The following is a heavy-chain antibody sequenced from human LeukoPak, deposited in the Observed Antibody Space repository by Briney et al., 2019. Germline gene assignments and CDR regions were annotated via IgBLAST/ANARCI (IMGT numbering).Heavy chain of an antibody. V-gene: IGHV4-38-2*02. CDR2: IFPSGST. CDR3: ARDRAYGSHYFDY. J-gene: IGHJ4*02. CDR1: GYSISSGYY. D-gene: IGHD4-17*01. Sequence: SETLSLTCTVSGYSISSGYYWGWIRQPPGKGPEWIGSIFPSGSTYHNPSLKSRLTVSVDTSKNQFSLKLSSVTAADTAVYYCARDRAYGSHYFDYWGQGTLVTVSS.